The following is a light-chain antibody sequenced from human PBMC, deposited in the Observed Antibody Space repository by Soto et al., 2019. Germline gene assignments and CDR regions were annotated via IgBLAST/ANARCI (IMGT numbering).Light chain of an antibody. CDR1: QSVSSSY. CDR2: GAS. Sequence: EIVLTQSPDTLSLSPGERATLSCRAIQSVSSSYLAWYQQKPGQAPRLFFYGASNRATGIPDRFSGSGSGTDFTLTISRLEPEDFAVYYCQQYGGSPPITFGQGTRLEI. J-gene: IGKJ5*01. CDR3: QQYGGSPPIT. V-gene: IGKV3-20*01.